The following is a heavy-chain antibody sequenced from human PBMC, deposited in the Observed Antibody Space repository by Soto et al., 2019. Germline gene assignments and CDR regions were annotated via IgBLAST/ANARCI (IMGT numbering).Heavy chain of an antibody. D-gene: IGHD3-10*01. CDR1: GFTFSSHG. V-gene: IGHV3-33*01. CDR2: IWYDGSEK. CDR3: ARWGDPKKLDV. J-gene: IGHJ6*02. Sequence: QGQLVQSGGGVVQPGRSLRLSCTASGFTFSSHGMHWVRQAPGKGLEWVAVIWYDGSEKYYPDSVKGRFTISRDNSRNTVSLRMSSLRAEDTAVYYCARWGDPKKLDVWGQGTTVTVSS.